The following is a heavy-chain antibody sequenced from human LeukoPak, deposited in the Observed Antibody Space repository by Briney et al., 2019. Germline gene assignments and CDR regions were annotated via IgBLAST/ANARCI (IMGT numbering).Heavy chain of an antibody. CDR3: ARVKTVPAAIMDV. J-gene: IGHJ6*03. V-gene: IGHV3-21*01. CDR2: ISSSSSYI. D-gene: IGHD2-2*01. CDR1: GFTFSSYS. Sequence: GGSLRLSCEASGFTFSSYSMNWVRQAPGKGLEWVSSISSSSSYIYYADSVKGRFTISRDNAKNSLYLQMNSLRAEDTAVYYCARVKTVPAAIMDVCGKGTTVTVSS.